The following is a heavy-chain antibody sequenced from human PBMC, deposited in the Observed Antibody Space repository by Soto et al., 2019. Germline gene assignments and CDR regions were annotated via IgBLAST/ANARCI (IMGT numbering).Heavy chain of an antibody. CDR3: AREGLTGTTYFDY. J-gene: IGHJ4*01. V-gene: IGHV3-30-3*01. CDR2: ISYDGSNK. D-gene: IGHD1-20*01. CDR1: GFTFSSYA. Sequence: QVQLVESGGGVVQPGRSLRLSCAASGFTFSSYAMHWVRQAPGKGLEWVAVISYDGSNKYYADSVKGRFTISRDNSKNTLYLQMNSLRAEDTAVYYCAREGLTGTTYFDYWGHGTLVTVSS.